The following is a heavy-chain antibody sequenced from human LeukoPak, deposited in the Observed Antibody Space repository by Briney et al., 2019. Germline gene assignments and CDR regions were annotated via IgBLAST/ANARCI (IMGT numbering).Heavy chain of an antibody. V-gene: IGHV3-30*18. CDR1: GGSISSSNW. CDR3: AKDRGSSFASGSSELDY. D-gene: IGHD3-10*01. CDR2: ISFDGSSK. J-gene: IGHJ4*02. Sequence: PSETLSLTCAVSGGSISSSNWWSWVRQPPGKGLEWVAVISFDGSSKYHADSVKGRFTISRDNSKNTVYLQMNSLRIEDTAVYYCAKDRGSSFASGSSELDYWGQGTQVTVSS.